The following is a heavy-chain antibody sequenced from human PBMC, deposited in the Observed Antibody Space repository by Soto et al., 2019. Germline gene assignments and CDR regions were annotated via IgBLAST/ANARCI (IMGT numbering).Heavy chain of an antibody. Sequence: GGSLRLSCAASGFTFSSYGMHWVRQAPGKGLEWVAVIWYDGSNKYYADSVKGRFTISRDNSKNTLYLQMNSLRAEVTAVYYCAREGQGQRSSSYYYYYMDVWGKGTTVTVSS. CDR1: GFTFSSYG. CDR3: AREGQGQRSSSYYYYYMDV. D-gene: IGHD6-13*01. V-gene: IGHV3-33*01. CDR2: IWYDGSNK. J-gene: IGHJ6*03.